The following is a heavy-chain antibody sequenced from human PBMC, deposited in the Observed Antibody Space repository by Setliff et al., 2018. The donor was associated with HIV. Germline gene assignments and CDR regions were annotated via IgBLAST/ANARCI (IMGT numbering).Heavy chain of an antibody. CDR1: GDSMSSGSYF. J-gene: IGHJ4*02. D-gene: IGHD1-1*01. CDR3: ARGGRGDPAVATTRIDY. Sequence: SETLSLTCSVSGDSMSSGSYFWGWIRQTPGKGLEWIGNIYYTGFAYYNPSLKSRVTISLDTSKTHFYLNLTSVTDADTAVYFCARGGRGDPAVATTRIDYWGQGKLVTVSS. V-gene: IGHV4-39*02. CDR2: IYYTGFA.